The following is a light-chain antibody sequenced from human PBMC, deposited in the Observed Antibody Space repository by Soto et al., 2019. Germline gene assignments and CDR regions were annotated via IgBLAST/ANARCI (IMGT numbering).Light chain of an antibody. Sequence: QSVLTQSPSASGTPGQRVTISCSGSSSNIGSEYVVWYQHLPGTAPTLLIYRNNQRPSGVPDRFAGSKSGTSASLAISGLRSEDEADYYCASRDDRRGGNWVFGGGTKLTVL. J-gene: IGLJ3*02. CDR2: RNN. CDR1: SSNIGSEY. V-gene: IGLV1-47*01. CDR3: ASRDDRRGGNWV.